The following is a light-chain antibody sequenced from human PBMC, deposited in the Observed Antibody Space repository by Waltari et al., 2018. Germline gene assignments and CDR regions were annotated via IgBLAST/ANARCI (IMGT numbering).Light chain of an antibody. CDR3: QQYSGSPPWT. V-gene: IGKV1-5*03. CDR2: RAS. Sequence: DIQMAQSPSTLAASVGDSVTITCRASQSISYWLAWYQQKPGQAPKLLSYRASNLIDGVPSRFSGRGAWTEFTLTIDSLQPDDFATYFCQQYSGSPPWTFGQGTKVEIK. J-gene: IGKJ1*01. CDR1: QSISYW.